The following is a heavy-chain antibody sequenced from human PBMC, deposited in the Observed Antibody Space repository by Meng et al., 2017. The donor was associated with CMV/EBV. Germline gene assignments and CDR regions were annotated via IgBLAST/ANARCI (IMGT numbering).Heavy chain of an antibody. CDR2: IIPILGIA. Sequence: SVKVSCKASGGTFSSYAISWVRQAPGQGLEWMGRIIPILGIANYAQKFQGRVTITADKSTSTAYMELSSLRSEDTAVYYCARGPPGRLRLGELSLGYWGQGTLVTVSS. V-gene: IGHV1-69*04. D-gene: IGHD3-16*02. CDR3: ARGPPGRLRLGELSLGY. J-gene: IGHJ4*02. CDR1: GGTFSSYA.